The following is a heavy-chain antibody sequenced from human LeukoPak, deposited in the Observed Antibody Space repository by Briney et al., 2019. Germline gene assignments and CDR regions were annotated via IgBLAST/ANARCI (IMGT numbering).Heavy chain of an antibody. Sequence: PGGSLRLSCAASGFTFSSYGMHWVRQAPGKGLEWVAVIWYDGSNKYYADSVKGRFTISRDNSKNTLYLQMNSLRAEDTAVYYCARVGYSGSYYFDYWGQGTLVTVSS. CDR2: IWYDGSNK. CDR3: ARVGYSGSYYFDY. D-gene: IGHD1-26*01. J-gene: IGHJ4*02. V-gene: IGHV3-33*01. CDR1: GFTFSSYG.